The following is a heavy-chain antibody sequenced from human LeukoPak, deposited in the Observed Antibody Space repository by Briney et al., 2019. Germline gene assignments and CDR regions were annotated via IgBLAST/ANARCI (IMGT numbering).Heavy chain of an antibody. Sequence: GGSLRLSCAAPGFTFSSYGMSWVRQAPGKGLEWVSAISGSGDSTYYADSVKGRFTISRDNSKNTLYLQMNSLRAEDTAVYYCARDRDYGGNSALIWGQGTMVTVSS. D-gene: IGHD4-23*01. J-gene: IGHJ3*02. V-gene: IGHV3-23*01. CDR1: GFTFSSYG. CDR3: ARDRDYGGNSALI. CDR2: ISGSGDST.